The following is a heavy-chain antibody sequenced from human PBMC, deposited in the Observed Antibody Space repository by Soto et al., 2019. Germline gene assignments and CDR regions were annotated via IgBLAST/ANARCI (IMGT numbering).Heavy chain of an antibody. V-gene: IGHV4-59*08. CDR3: ARRYGGNLDY. CDR2: IYYSGST. Sequence: SETLSLTCTVSGDSFSNYYWSWIRQPPGKGLEWIGYIYYSGSTNYNPSLKSRVTISVDTSKNQFSLRLSSVTAADTAVYYCARRYGGNLDYWGQGTLVTVSS. D-gene: IGHD5-18*01. CDR1: GDSFSNYY. J-gene: IGHJ4*02.